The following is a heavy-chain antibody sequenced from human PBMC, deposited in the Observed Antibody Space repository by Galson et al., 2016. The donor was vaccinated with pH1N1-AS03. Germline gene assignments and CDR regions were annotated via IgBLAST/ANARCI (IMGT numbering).Heavy chain of an antibody. CDR1: GFIFSHYW. CDR2: INSDGRDT. J-gene: IGHJ5*02. CDR3: ATDRFGEPTT. Sequence: SLRLSCAVSGFIFSHYWMYWVRQAPGKGLEWVSRINSDGRDTYYADSVKGRFTISRNNAKNTLFLQMNNLRVEDTATYYCATDRFGEPTTWGQGTLIIVS. D-gene: IGHD3-16*01. V-gene: IGHV3-74*01.